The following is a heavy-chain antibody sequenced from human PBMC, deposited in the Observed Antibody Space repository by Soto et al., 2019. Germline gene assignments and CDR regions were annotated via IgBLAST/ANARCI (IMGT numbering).Heavy chain of an antibody. D-gene: IGHD6-6*01. CDR3: AREAARHFDY. V-gene: IGHV4-4*07. Sequence: QVQLQESGPGLVKPSETLSLTCTVSGGSISSYYWSWIRQPAGKGLEWIGRIYTSGSTNYNPSLKSRVTLSVDPSNNQFYLKLSSVTAADTSGYYWAREAARHFDYWGQGTLVTVS. CDR2: IYTSGST. CDR1: GGSISSYY. J-gene: IGHJ4*02.